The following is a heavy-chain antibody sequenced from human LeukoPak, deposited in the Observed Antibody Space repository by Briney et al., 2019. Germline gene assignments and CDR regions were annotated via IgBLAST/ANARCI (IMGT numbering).Heavy chain of an antibody. Sequence: SEALSLTCTVSGGSISSYYWSWIRQPPGKGLEWIGYMYYSGRTNYNPSLKSRVTISVDTSKNQFSLKLSSVTAADTAVYYCARTFSESYYYYGMDVWGQGTTVTVSS. CDR1: GGSISSYY. CDR2: MYYSGRT. D-gene: IGHD1-26*01. CDR3: ARTFSESYYYYGMDV. V-gene: IGHV4-59*01. J-gene: IGHJ6*02.